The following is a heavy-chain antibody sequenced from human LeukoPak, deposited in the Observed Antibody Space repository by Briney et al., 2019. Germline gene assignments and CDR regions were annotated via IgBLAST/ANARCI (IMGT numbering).Heavy chain of an antibody. CDR1: GGSISSSNYY. V-gene: IGHV4-39*01. CDR2: IYYSGRT. D-gene: IGHD4-23*01. J-gene: IGHJ5*02. Sequence: SETLSLTCTVSGGSISSSNYYWGWIRQPPGKGLEWFGSIYYSGRTYYNPSLKRRVTISVDTSKTQFSLNLSSVTAADTAVYYCARHPSRGYSNNWVDPWGQGTLVTVSS. CDR3: ARHPSRGYSNNWVDP.